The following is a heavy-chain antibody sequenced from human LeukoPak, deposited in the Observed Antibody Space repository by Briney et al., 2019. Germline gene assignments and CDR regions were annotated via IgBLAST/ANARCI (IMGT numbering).Heavy chain of an antibody. CDR2: ISWNSGSI. CDR3: AKFGIGGYCSSTSCPKDFDY. J-gene: IGHJ4*02. D-gene: IGHD2-2*01. Sequence: GGSLRLSCAASGFTFDDYAMHWVRQAPGKGLEWVSGISWNSGSIGYADSVKGRFTISRDNAKNPLYLQMNSLRAEDTALYYCAKFGIGGYCSSTSCPKDFDYWGQGTLVTVSS. V-gene: IGHV3-9*01. CDR1: GFTFDDYA.